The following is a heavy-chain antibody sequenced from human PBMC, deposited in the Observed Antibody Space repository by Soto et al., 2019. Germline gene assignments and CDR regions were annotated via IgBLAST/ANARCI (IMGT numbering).Heavy chain of an antibody. V-gene: IGHV1-18*04. Sequence: QVQLVQSGAEVKKPGASVKVSCKASGYTFTSYGISWVRQAPGQGLEWMGWISAYNGNTNYAQKLQGRVTMTTDTSTSTAYMELRSLRSDDTAVYYCAWAAPTYCSSTSYYSCYYYGMDVWGQGTTVTVSS. D-gene: IGHD2-2*01. CDR3: AWAAPTYCSSTSYYSCYYYGMDV. J-gene: IGHJ6*02. CDR1: GYTFTSYG. CDR2: ISAYNGNT.